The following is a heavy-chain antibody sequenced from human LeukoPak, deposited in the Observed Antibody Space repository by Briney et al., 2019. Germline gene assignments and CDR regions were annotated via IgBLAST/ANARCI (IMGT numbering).Heavy chain of an antibody. D-gene: IGHD6-19*01. V-gene: IGHV3-74*01. Sequence: GGSLRLSCAASGFTLSKYWMLWVRQAPGKALESVSRINADGTVTTYADSVKGRFTVSRDNADNTMFLQMNSVRDEDTAVYYCATKQWLAPPPDSWGQGTPVTVSS. CDR3: ATKQWLAPPPDS. J-gene: IGHJ4*02. CDR1: GFTLSKYW. CDR2: INADGTVT.